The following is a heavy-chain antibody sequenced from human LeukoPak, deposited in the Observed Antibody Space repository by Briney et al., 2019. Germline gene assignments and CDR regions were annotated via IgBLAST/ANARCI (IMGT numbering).Heavy chain of an antibody. J-gene: IGHJ4*02. V-gene: IGHV4-34*01. D-gene: IGHD1-26*01. Sequence: SETLSLTCVVYGASLSGYHWSWIRQPPGKGLEWIGEINHSGSTNYNPSLKSRVTISVDTSNNQFSLKLSSVTAADTAVYSCAREVGPVTSHRIDSWGQGSLVTVSS. CDR3: AREVGPVTSHRIDS. CDR2: INHSGST. CDR1: GASLSGYH.